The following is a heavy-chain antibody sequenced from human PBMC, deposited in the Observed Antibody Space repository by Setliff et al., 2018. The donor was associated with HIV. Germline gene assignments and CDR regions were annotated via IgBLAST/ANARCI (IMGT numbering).Heavy chain of an antibody. CDR3: ARLVGPYYDFWSGFQVWFDP. V-gene: IGHV4-59*04. D-gene: IGHD3-3*01. CDR1: GGSISSYY. CDR2: IYYSGTT. Sequence: SETLSLTCTVSGGSISSYYWSWIRQPPGKGLEWIGHIYYSGTTYYNPSLKSRVSISVDASKNQFSLKLSSVTAADTAVYYCARLVGPYYDFWSGFQVWFDPWGQGTLVTVSS. J-gene: IGHJ5*02.